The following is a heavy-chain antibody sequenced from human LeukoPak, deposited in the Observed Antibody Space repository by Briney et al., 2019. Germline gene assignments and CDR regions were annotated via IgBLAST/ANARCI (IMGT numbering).Heavy chain of an antibody. J-gene: IGHJ6*03. D-gene: IGHD2-2*01. CDR2: ISGRGGTT. CDR1: GFTFSSYS. V-gene: IGHV3-23*01. Sequence: PGGSLRLSCAASGFTFSSYSMTWVRQVPGKGLEWVSGISGRGGTTYSADYLKGRFTVSRDNSKNTLYLQMNDLRAEDTAEYFRAKGGYCGGTNCYFYYMDVWGKGTTVTVSS. CDR3: AKGGYCGGTNCYFYYMDV.